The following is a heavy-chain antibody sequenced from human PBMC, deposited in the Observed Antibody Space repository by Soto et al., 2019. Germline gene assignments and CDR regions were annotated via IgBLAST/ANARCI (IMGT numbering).Heavy chain of an antibody. CDR1: GFTFSSYG. V-gene: IGHV3-30*18. CDR2: ISYDGSNK. J-gene: IGHJ6*02. Sequence: GGSLRLSCAASGFTFSSYGMHWVRQAPGKGLEWVAVISYDGSNKYYADSVKGRFTISRDNSKNTLYLQMNSLRAEDTAVYYCAKGSIMITFGGVIGYGMDVWAQGTTVTVS. CDR3: AKGSIMITFGGVIGYGMDV. D-gene: IGHD3-16*02.